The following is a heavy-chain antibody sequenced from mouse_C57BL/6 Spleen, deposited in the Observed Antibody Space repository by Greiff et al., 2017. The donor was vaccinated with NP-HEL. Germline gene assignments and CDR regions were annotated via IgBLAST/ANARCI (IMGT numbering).Heavy chain of an antibody. J-gene: IGHJ2*01. Sequence: EVKVVESGGGLVQPGGSLKLSCAASGFTFSDYYMYWVRQTPEKRLEWVAYISNGGGSTYYPDTVKGRFTISRDNAKNTLYLQMSRLKSEDIAMYYCARLYDSYFDYWGQGTTLTVSS. CDR2: ISNGGGST. D-gene: IGHD2-3*01. CDR1: GFTFSDYY. CDR3: ARLYDSYFDY. V-gene: IGHV5-12*01.